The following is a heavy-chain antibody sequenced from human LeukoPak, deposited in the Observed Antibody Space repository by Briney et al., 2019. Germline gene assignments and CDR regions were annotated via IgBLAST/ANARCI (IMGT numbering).Heavy chain of an antibody. J-gene: IGHJ4*02. D-gene: IGHD5/OR15-5a*01. V-gene: IGHV3-43*02. CDR3: ARDHVYGGADY. CDR2: TSGDGITT. Sequence: AGGSLRLSCAASGFTFSSYWMHWVRQAPGKGLEWVSLTSGDGITTYFADSVKGRFTISRDNSKSSLFLQMNSLRTEDTALYYCARDHVYGGADYWGQGTLVTVSS. CDR1: GFTFSSYW.